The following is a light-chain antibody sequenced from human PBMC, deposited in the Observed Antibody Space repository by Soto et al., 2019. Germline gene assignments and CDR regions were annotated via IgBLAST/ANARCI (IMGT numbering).Light chain of an antibody. Sequence: EIVLTQSPGTLSLSPGERATLSCRASQSVSSSYLAWYQQKPGQAPRLLIYVASSRATGIPDRFSGSGSGTDFTLTISRLEPEDFAVYYCQQSGSSLWTFGQGTKVEI. CDR2: VAS. J-gene: IGKJ1*01. V-gene: IGKV3-20*01. CDR3: QQSGSSLWT. CDR1: QSVSSSY.